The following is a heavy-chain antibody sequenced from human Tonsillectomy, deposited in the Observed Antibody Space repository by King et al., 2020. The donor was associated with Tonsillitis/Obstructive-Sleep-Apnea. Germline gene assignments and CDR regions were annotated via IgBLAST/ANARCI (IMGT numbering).Heavy chain of an antibody. Sequence: VQLVESGGGVVQPGRSLRLSCAASGFTFSSYAMHWVRQAPGKGLEWVAVISYDGSNKYYADSVKGRFTISRDNSKNTLYLQMNSLRAEDTAVYYCARDEWCSSTSCYLGMDVWGQGTTVTVSS. D-gene: IGHD2-2*01. V-gene: IGHV3-30*04. CDR1: GFTFSSYA. J-gene: IGHJ6*02. CDR2: ISYDGSNK. CDR3: ARDEWCSSTSCYLGMDV.